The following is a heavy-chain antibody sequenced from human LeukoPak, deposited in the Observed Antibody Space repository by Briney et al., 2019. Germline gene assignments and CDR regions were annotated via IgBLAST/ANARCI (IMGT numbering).Heavy chain of an antibody. CDR3: ARRPRIGEPLFDY. CDR1: GGSISSYY. CDR2: IYYSGST. V-gene: IGHV4-59*01. J-gene: IGHJ4*02. Sequence: SETLSLTCTVSGGSISSYYWSWIRQPPGKGLEWIGYIYYSGSTNYNPSLKSRVTISVDTSKNQFSLKLSSVTAADTAVYYRARRPRIGEPLFDYWGQGTLVTVSS. D-gene: IGHD3-10*01.